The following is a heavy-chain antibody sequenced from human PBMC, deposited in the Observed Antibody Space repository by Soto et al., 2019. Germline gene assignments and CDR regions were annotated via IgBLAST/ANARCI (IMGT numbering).Heavy chain of an antibody. D-gene: IGHD5-12*01. V-gene: IGHV4-61*05. CDR3: ARLWECSGYGNAFDI. CDR2: IFYSGST. J-gene: IGHJ3*02. Sequence: PSETLSLTCTVSGGSISSSSYYWGWIRQPPGKGLEWIGSIFYSGSTTYNPSLKSRVTISVDTSKTQFSLKLTSVTAADTAAYYCARLWECSGYGNAFDICGQRTMVTVS. CDR1: GGSISSSSYY.